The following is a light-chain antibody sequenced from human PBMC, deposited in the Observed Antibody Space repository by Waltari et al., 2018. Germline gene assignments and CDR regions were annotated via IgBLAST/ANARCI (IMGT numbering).Light chain of an antibody. CDR2: DAS. J-gene: IGKJ2*01. Sequence: DIQMTQSPSSLSASVGDRVTITCQASQDISNYLNWYQQKPGKAPKLLIYDASNLETGVPSRFSGRGSGTDFTFTISSLQPEDVAVYYCQQYYDTLLYTFGQGTKLEI. CDR1: QDISNY. CDR3: QQYYDTLLYT. V-gene: IGKV1-33*01.